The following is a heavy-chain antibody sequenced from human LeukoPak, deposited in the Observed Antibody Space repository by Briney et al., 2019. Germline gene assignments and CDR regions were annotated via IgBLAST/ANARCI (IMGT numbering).Heavy chain of an antibody. J-gene: IGHJ5*02. CDR2: IDPSDSYT. CDR3: ARHFNAGFFDP. V-gene: IGHV5-10-1*01. CDR1: GYSFTNYW. D-gene: IGHD3-3*02. Sequence: PGESLKISCKGSGYSFTNYWISWVRQMPGKGLEWMGRIDPSDSYTVYGPSFQGHVTISADKSIRTAFLQWSSLKSSDTAIYYCARHFNAGFFDPWGQGTLVTVSS.